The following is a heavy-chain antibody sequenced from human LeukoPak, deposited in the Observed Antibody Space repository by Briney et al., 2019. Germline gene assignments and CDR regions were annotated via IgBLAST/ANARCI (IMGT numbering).Heavy chain of an antibody. V-gene: IGHV4-59*12. Sequence: SSETLSLTFTVSGGSINTYYWSWIRQPPGKGLEWIGYIYYSGSTNYNPSLKSRVTISVDTSKNQFSLKLSSVTAADTTVYYCARGRYGDYSDFDYWGQGTLVTVSS. CDR2: IYYSGST. CDR1: GGSINTYY. CDR3: ARGRYGDYSDFDY. J-gene: IGHJ4*02. D-gene: IGHD4-17*01.